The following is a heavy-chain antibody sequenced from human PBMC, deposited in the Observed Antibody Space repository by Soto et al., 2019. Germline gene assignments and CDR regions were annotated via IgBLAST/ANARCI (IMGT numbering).Heavy chain of an antibody. CDR1: GYTFTSYG. V-gene: IGHV1-18*01. Sequence: QVQLVQSGAEVKKPGASVKVSCKASGYTFTSYGISWVRQAPGQGLEWMGWISAYNGNTNYAQKLQGRVTMTTDTSPSTAYMKLRSRRSDDTAVDYCARGVEAYDFWIPPNDSFGPWGQGTLVTVSS. CDR2: ISAYNGNT. D-gene: IGHD3-3*01. CDR3: ARGVEAYDFWIPPNDSFGP. J-gene: IGHJ5*02.